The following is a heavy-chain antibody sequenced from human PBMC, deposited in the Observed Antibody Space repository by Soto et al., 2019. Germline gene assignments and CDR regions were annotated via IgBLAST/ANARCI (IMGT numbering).Heavy chain of an antibody. J-gene: IGHJ6*02. V-gene: IGHV1-69*02. D-gene: IGHD4-17*01. Sequence: QVQLVQSGAEVKKPGSSVKVSCKASGGTFSSYTISWVRQAPGQGLEWMGRIIPILGIANYAQKFQGRVPITADKSRRPAYMGLGSMRSEDTAVYSCASYGDYVRYYYYGMDVWGQGTTVTVSS. CDR3: ASYGDYVRYYYYGMDV. CDR2: IIPILGIA. CDR1: GGTFSSYT.